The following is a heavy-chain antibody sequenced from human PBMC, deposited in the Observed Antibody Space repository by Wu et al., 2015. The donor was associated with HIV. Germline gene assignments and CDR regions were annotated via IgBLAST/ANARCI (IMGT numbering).Heavy chain of an antibody. J-gene: IGHJ5*02. CDR2: ISTYNGNT. CDR3: ARGGGLGYCSSSRCLNGVVPTP. Sequence: QVQLVQSGVEVKKPGASVKVSCKASGYTFTSYGISWVRQAPGQGLEWMGWISTYNGNTKYAQKVQGRVTMTTDTSTSTAYMELRSLRSDDTAVYYCARGGGLGYCSSSRCLNGVVPTPWGQGTLVHRLL. D-gene: IGHD2-2*01. CDR1: GYTFTSYG. V-gene: IGHV1-18*01.